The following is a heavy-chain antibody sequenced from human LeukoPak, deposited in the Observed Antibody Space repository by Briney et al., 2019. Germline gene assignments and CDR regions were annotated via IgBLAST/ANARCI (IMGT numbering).Heavy chain of an antibody. Sequence: PSETLSLTCTVSGGSISSYYWSWVRQPAGKGLEWIGRIYSSGSTNYNPSLKSRVTMSVDTSKNQCTLKLTSVTAADTAVYYCARVGDYALKDWGXXTLVTVSS. CDR2: IYSSGST. J-gene: IGHJ1*01. CDR3: ARVGDYALKD. D-gene: IGHD3-16*01. CDR1: GGSISSYY. V-gene: IGHV4-4*07.